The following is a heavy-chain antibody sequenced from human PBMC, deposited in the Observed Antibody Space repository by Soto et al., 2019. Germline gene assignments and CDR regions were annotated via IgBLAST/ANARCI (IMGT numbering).Heavy chain of an antibody. CDR2: ISSSSSTI. Sequence: GGALRVSCSAAALTVSNYSRNWMRQVRGKGLEWVSYISSSSSTIYYADSVKGLFTISRDNAKNSLYLQMNSLRDEDTAVDYCARDTMWGAGDVQHWGQGTLFTVS. CDR1: ALTVSNYS. CDR3: ARDTMWGAGDVQH. D-gene: IGHD3-16*01. J-gene: IGHJ1*01. V-gene: IGHV3-48*02.